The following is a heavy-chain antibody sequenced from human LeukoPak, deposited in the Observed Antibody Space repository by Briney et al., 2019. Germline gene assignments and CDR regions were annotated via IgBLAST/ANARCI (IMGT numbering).Heavy chain of an antibody. CDR1: GVSISSYY. CDR3: ASGSYYFDY. J-gene: IGHJ4*02. D-gene: IGHD1-26*01. V-gene: IGHV4-59*01. CDR2: FSYSGST. Sequence: PSETLSLTCTVSGVSISSYYWSWIRQPPGKGLEWIGYFSYSGSTKYNPSLKSRVTISVDTSKNQVSLKLSSVTAADTAVYYCASGSYYFDYWGQGTLVTVSS.